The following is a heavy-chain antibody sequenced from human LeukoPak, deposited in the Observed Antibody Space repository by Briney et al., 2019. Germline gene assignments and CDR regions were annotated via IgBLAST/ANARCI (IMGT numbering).Heavy chain of an antibody. CDR1: GYTFTSYG. CDR3: ARGGPAPHRITLIVVASSTDAFDI. D-gene: IGHD3-22*01. CDR2: ISAYNGDT. J-gene: IGHJ3*02. Sequence: ASVKVSCKASGYTFTSYGISWVRQAPGQGLEWMGWISAYNGDTNYAQKLQRRVTMTTDTSTSTAYMELRSLRSDDTAVYYCARGGPAPHRITLIVVASSTDAFDIWGQGTMVIVSS. V-gene: IGHV1-18*01.